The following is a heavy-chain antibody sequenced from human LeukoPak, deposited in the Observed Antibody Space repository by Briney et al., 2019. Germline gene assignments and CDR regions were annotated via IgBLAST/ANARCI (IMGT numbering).Heavy chain of an antibody. Sequence: AGGSLRLSCAASGFTFSSYAMHWVRQALGKGLEWVAVISYDGSNKYYADSVKGRFTISRDNSKNTLYLQMNSLRAEDTAVYYCARDKYSGYDSSLGYWGQGTLVTVSS. J-gene: IGHJ4*02. CDR2: ISYDGSNK. CDR3: ARDKYSGYDSSLGY. CDR1: GFTFSSYA. D-gene: IGHD5-12*01. V-gene: IGHV3-30-3*01.